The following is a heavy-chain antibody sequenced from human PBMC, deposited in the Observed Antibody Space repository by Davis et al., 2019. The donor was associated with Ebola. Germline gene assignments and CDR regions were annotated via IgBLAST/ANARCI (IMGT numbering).Heavy chain of an antibody. J-gene: IGHJ6*02. D-gene: IGHD2/OR15-2a*01. CDR1: GFTFSSYA. V-gene: IGHV3-23*01. CDR3: AKGGARYFYHYYGMDV. Sequence: GGSLRLSCAASGFTFSSYAMSWVRQAPAKGLEWVSAISGSGGSTYYADSVKGRFTISRDNSKNTLYLQMNSLRAEDTAVYYCAKGGARYFYHYYGMDVWGQGTTVTVSS. CDR2: ISGSGGST.